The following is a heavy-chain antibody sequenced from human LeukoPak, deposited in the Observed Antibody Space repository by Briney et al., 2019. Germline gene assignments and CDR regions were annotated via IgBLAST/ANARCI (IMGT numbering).Heavy chain of an antibody. CDR3: ARSDY. CDR1: GFSFSSYW. J-gene: IGHJ4*02. Sequence: PGGSLRLSCTASGFSFSSYWMNWVRQAPGKGLEWVANINPHGSEKNYVDSVKGRFTISRDRTKNSLFLQMNNLRAEDTAVYYCARSDYWGQGILVTVS. V-gene: IGHV3-7*01. CDR2: INPHGSEK.